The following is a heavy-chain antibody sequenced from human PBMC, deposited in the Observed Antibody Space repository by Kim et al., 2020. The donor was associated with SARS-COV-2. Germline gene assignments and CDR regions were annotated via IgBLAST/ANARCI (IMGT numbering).Heavy chain of an antibody. CDR3: ARGLGYSSSWYGSPRFDP. CDR2: INHSGST. Sequence: SETLSLTCAVYGGSFSNYYWSWIRQPPGKGLEWIGEINHSGSTNYNPSLKSRVTISVDTSKNQFSLKLSSVTAADTAVYYCARGLGYSSSWYGSPRFDPWSQGTLVTVSS. D-gene: IGHD6-13*01. V-gene: IGHV4-34*01. CDR1: GGSFSNYY. J-gene: IGHJ5*02.